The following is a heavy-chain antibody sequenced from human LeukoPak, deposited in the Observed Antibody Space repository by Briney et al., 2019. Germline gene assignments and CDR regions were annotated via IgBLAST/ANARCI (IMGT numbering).Heavy chain of an antibody. CDR1: GGSFSGYY. CDR2: INHSGST. J-gene: IGHJ5*02. V-gene: IGHV4-34*01. D-gene: IGHD6-13*01. CDR3: ARGLGKLIAAAGRNWFDP. Sequence: SETLSLTCAVYGGSFSGYYWSWIRQPPGKGLEWIGEINHSGSTNYNPSLKSRVTISVDTSKNQFSLKLSSVTAADTAMYYCARGLGKLIAAAGRNWFDPWGQGTLVTVSS.